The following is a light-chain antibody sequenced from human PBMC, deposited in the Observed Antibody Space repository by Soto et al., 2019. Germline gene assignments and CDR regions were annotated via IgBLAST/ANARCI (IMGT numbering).Light chain of an antibody. V-gene: IGKV3-20*01. CDR1: QSVSSNY. J-gene: IGKJ1*01. Sequence: EIVLTQSPGTLSLSPGERATLSCRASQSVSSNYLAWYQQKPGQAPRPLIYGASSRATGIPDRFSGSGAGTDFTLTISRLESEDFAVYYCQQYSSSPCTFGQGTKVEIK. CDR2: GAS. CDR3: QQYSSSPCT.